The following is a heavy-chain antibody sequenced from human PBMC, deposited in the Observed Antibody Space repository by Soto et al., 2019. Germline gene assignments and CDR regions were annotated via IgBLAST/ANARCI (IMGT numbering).Heavy chain of an antibody. Sequence: QAQLQESGPGLVKPSQTLSLTCTVSGGSISSGDYYWSWIRQHPGKGLEWIGYIYYSGSTYYNPSLKSRVTISVDTSKNQFSLKLSSVTAADTAVYYCATYGSGSYKPTTFDYWCQGTLVTVSS. CDR1: GGSISSGDYY. CDR2: IYYSGST. CDR3: ATYGSGSYKPTTFDY. D-gene: IGHD3-10*01. V-gene: IGHV4-31*03. J-gene: IGHJ4*02.